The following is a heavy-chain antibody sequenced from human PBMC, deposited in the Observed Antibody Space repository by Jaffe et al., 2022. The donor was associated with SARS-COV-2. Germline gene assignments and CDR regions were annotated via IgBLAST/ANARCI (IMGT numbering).Heavy chain of an antibody. J-gene: IGHJ4*02. V-gene: IGHV3-33*01. Sequence: QVQLVESGGGVVQPGRSLRLSCAASGFTFSSYGMHWVRQAPGKGLEWVAVIWYDGSNKYYADSVKGRFTISRDNSKNTLYLQMNSLRAEDTAVYYCARESGTADFDYWGQGTLVTVSS. CDR1: GFTFSSYG. D-gene: IGHD3-10*01. CDR3: ARESGTADFDY. CDR2: IWYDGSNK.